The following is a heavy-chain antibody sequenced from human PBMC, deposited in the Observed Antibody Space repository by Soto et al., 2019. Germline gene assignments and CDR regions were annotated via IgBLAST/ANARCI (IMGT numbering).Heavy chain of an antibody. CDR2: IFHSGST. CDR3: ARGDSGSYLREGLGYYYVMDI. J-gene: IGHJ6*02. CDR1: GGSISGDYW. V-gene: IGHV4-4*02. Sequence: QVRLQESGPGLVKPSGTLSLACVVSGGSISGDYWWTWVRQSPGKGLEWLGEIFHSGSTNSTPSLKTRVTLSVDKSKREFSLNLTSVTAADTAVYYCARGDSGSYLREGLGYYYVMDIWDQGTTVTVSS. D-gene: IGHD1-26*01.